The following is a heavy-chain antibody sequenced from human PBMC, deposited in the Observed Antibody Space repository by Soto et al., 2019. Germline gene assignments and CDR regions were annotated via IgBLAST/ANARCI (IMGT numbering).Heavy chain of an antibody. V-gene: IGHV4-34*01. CDR1: GGSFSGYY. CDR3: ARSIAAAGTGYYYYYGMDV. CDR2: INHSGST. D-gene: IGHD6-13*01. Sequence: SETLSLTCAVYGGSFSGYYWSWIRQPPGKGLEWIGEINHSGSTNYNPSLKSRVTISVDTSKNQFSLELSSVTAADTAVYYCARSIAAAGTGYYYYYGMDVWGQGTTVTVSS. J-gene: IGHJ6*02.